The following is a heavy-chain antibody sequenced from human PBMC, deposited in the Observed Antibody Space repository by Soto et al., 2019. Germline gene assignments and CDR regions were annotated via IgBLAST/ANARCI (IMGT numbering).Heavy chain of an antibody. Sequence: GGSLRLSCAASGFTFSSYAMSWVRQAPGKGLEWVSAISGSGGSTYYADSVKGRFTISRDNSKNTLYLQMNSLRAEGTAVYYCAKDRRGSYSFDYWGQGTLVTVSS. CDR3: AKDRRGSYSFDY. CDR1: GFTFSSYA. J-gene: IGHJ4*02. D-gene: IGHD1-26*01. CDR2: ISGSGGST. V-gene: IGHV3-23*01.